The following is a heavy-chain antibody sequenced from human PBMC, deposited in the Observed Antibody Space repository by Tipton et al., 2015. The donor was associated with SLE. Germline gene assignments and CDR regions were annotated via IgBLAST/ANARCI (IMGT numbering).Heavy chain of an antibody. D-gene: IGHD3-3*01. J-gene: IGHJ6*03. CDR1: GGSFSGYY. Sequence: TLSLTCAVYGGSFSGYYWSWIRQPPGKGLEWIGEINHSGSTNYNPSLKSRVTISVDTSKNQFSLKLSSVTAADTAVYYCARGTTIFGVVAPYYYMDVWGKGTTVTASS. CDR3: ARGTTIFGVVAPYYYMDV. V-gene: IGHV4-34*01. CDR2: INHSGST.